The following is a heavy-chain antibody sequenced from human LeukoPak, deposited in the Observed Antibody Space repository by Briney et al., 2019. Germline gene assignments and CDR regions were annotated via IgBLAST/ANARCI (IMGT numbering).Heavy chain of an antibody. CDR3: AKDLAYYYDSSGYYGLDY. CDR2: ISGSGGST. CDR1: GFTFSSYA. Sequence: VGSLRLSCAASGFTFSSYAMNWVRQAPGKGLEWVSAISGSGGSTYYADSVKGRFTISRDNSKNTLYLQMNSLRAEDTAVYYCAKDLAYYYDSSGYYGLDYWGQGTLVTVSS. V-gene: IGHV3-23*01. D-gene: IGHD3-22*01. J-gene: IGHJ4*02.